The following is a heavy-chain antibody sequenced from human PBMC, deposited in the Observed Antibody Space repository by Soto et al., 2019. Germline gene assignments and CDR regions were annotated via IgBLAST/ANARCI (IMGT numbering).Heavy chain of an antibody. CDR3: AREIRGYSGYANYHYFDY. CDR1: GGSISSGGYY. Sequence: SETLSLTCTVSGGSISSGGYYWSWIRQHPGKGLEWIGYIYHSGSTYYNPSLNSRVTISVDASKNQFSLKLNSVTAADTAVYYCAREIRGYSGYANYHYFDYWGQGTLVTVSS. D-gene: IGHD5-12*01. V-gene: IGHV4-31*03. J-gene: IGHJ4*02. CDR2: IYHSGST.